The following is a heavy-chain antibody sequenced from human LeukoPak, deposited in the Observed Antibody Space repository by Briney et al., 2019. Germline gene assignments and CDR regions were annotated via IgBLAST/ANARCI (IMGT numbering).Heavy chain of an antibody. V-gene: IGHV1-46*01. CDR2: INPSGGST. Sequence: ASVKVSCKASGYTFTSYYIHWVRQAPGQGLEWMGLINPSGGSTNYAQKFQGRVTMTRDTSTSTVYMELSSLRSDDTAVYYCAGGVDWFDPWGQGTLVTVSS. CDR1: GYTFTSYY. CDR3: AGGVDWFDP. D-gene: IGHD3-16*01. J-gene: IGHJ5*02.